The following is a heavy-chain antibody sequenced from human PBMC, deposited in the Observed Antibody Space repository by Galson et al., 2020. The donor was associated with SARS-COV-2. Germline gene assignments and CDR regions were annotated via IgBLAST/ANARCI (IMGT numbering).Heavy chain of an antibody. D-gene: IGHD3-22*01. CDR3: ARGKGPKWLSNGLDAFDI. CDR2: IYYSGST. CDR1: DGSISSGGYY. V-gene: IGHV4-31*03. J-gene: IGHJ3*02. Sequence: SETLSLTCTVSDGSISSGGYYWSWIRQHPGKGLEWIGYIYYSGSTYYNPSLKSRVTISVDTSKNQFSLKLSSVTAADTAVYYCARGKGPKWLSNGLDAFDIWGQGTMVTVSS.